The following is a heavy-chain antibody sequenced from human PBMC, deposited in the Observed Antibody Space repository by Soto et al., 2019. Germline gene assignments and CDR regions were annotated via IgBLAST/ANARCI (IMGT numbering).Heavy chain of an antibody. D-gene: IGHD6-6*01. J-gene: IGHJ4*02. V-gene: IGHV3-9*01. CDR2: ISWNSGSI. CDR3: AKAGYSSSSLPVFDY. Sequence: EVQLVESGGGLVQPGRSLRLSCAASGFTFDDYAMHWVRQAPGKGLEWVSGISWNSGSIGYVDSVKGRFTISRDNAKNSLYLQMNSLRAEDTALYYCAKAGYSSSSLPVFDYWGQGTLVTVSS. CDR1: GFTFDDYA.